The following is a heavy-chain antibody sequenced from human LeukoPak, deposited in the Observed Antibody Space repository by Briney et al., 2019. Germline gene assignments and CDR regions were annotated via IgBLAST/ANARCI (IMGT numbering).Heavy chain of an antibody. CDR3: ARGIRVPYYFDY. CDR1: GYTFTGYY. Sequence: GASVKVSRKASGYTFTGYYMHWVRQAPGQGLEWMGWINPNSGATNYAQKFQGRVTMTRDTSISTAYMELSRLRSDDTAVYYCARGIRVPYYFDYWGQGTLVTVSS. D-gene: IGHD3-3*02. CDR2: INPNSGAT. V-gene: IGHV1-2*02. J-gene: IGHJ4*02.